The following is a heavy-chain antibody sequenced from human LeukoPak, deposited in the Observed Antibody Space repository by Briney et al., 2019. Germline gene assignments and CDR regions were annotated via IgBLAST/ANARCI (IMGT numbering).Heavy chain of an antibody. CDR3: AADHERAGDISFFYLDV. D-gene: IGHD2-15*01. CDR2: IVPMFGTP. V-gene: IGHV1-69*13. CDR1: GGAFSSYT. J-gene: IGHJ6*03. Sequence: GASVKVSCKASGGAFSSYTFSWVRQAPDQRLEWMGGIVPMFGTPTYSQKLKGRITLTADESTSTTYMELSGLRSEDAALYYCAADHERAGDISFFYLDVWGKGTTVTVSS.